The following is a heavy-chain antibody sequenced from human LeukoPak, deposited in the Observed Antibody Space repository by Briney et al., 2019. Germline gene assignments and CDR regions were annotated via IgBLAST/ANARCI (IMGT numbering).Heavy chain of an antibody. CDR2: IGTAGDT. CDR3: ARGRFGSVVVPFDY. Sequence: GRSLRLSCAASGFTFSSYDMHWVRQATGKGLEWVSAIGTAGDTYYPGSVKGRFTISRENAKNSLYLQMNSLRAGDTAVYYCARGRFGSVVVPFDYWGQGTLVTVSS. CDR1: GFTFSSYD. D-gene: IGHD3-22*01. J-gene: IGHJ4*02. V-gene: IGHV3-13*01.